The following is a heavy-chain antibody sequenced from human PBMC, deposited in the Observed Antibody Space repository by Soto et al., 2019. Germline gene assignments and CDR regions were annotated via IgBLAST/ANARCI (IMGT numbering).Heavy chain of an antibody. CDR2: IYYSGTA. CDR3: ARAIAVAGLGYNWFDP. J-gene: IGHJ5*02. CDR1: GDSIRSSNYY. Sequence: SETLSLTCVVSGDSIRSSNYYWGWLRQSPVKGLEWIGSIYYSGTAYYNPSLKSRVTISIDTSKNQFSLKLNSLTAADTAVYYCARAIAVAGLGYNWFDPWGQGTLVPSPQ. V-gene: IGHV4-39*01. D-gene: IGHD6-19*01.